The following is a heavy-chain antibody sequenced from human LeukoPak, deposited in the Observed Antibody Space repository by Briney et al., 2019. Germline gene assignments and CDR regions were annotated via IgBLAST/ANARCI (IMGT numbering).Heavy chain of an antibody. CDR2: IYYSGST. CDR3: AIFMTEYSSSLGIDY. D-gene: IGHD6-6*01. Sequence: SETLSLTCTVSGGSISSSSYYWGWIRQPPGKGLEWIGSIYYSGSTNYNPSLKSRVTISVDTSKNQFSLKLSSVTAADTAVYYCAIFMTEYSSSLGIDYWGQGTLVTVSS. V-gene: IGHV4-39*07. CDR1: GGSISSSSYY. J-gene: IGHJ4*02.